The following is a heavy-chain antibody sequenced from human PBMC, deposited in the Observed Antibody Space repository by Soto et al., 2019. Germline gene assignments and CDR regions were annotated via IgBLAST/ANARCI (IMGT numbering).Heavy chain of an antibody. CDR3: ARGGGVGVAGSAAFDM. CDR1: GYPVTAYY. CDR2: INPATGAA. D-gene: IGHD3-3*01. Sequence: QLHLVQSGAVVKKPGASVTVSCSASGYPVTAYYMHWVRQAPGRGLEWMGGINPATGAAKYTQTFQGRVTMTGETATSTVFMELSRPASGDTAFFYCARGGGVGVAGSAAFDMWGQGTLVTVSS. J-gene: IGHJ3*02. V-gene: IGHV1-2*02.